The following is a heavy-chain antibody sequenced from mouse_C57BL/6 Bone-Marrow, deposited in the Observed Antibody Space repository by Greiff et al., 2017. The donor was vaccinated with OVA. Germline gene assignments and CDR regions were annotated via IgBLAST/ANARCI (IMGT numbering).Heavy chain of an antibody. V-gene: IGHV1-78*01. CDR1: GYTFTDHT. CDR3: ARAILDGYGAMDY. CDR2: IYPRDGST. Sequence: VQLQESDAELVKPGASVKISCKVSGYTFTDHTIHWMKQRPEQGLEWIGYIYPRDGSTKYNEKFKGKATLTADKSSSTAYMQLNSLTSEDSAVYFCARAILDGYGAMDYWGQGTSVTVSS. D-gene: IGHD2-3*01. J-gene: IGHJ4*01.